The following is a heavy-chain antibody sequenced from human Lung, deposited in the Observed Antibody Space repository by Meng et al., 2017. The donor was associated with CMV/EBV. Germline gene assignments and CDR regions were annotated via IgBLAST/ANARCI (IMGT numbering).Heavy chain of an antibody. Sequence: ASXXVSXKASGYTFTGHYMHWVRQAPGQGLEWMGWINPNSGGTNYAQKFQGRVTMNRDTSISTAHMELSRLSSDDTAVYYCARDLGDDCTNGVCYSVDAFDIXGQGXMVTVSS. D-gene: IGHD2-8*01. J-gene: IGHJ3*02. CDR3: ARDLGDDCTNGVCYSVDAFDI. V-gene: IGHV1-2*02. CDR2: INPNSGGT. CDR1: GYTFTGHY.